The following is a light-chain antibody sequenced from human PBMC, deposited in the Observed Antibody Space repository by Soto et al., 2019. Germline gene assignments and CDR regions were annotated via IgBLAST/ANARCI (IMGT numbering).Light chain of an antibody. CDR2: EVT. V-gene: IGLV2-23*02. CDR3: CSYVGSSTYV. Sequence: QSALTQPASVSGSPGKSITISCTGSSRDLGTYSLVSWYQQHPGKAPKLMIDEVTKRPSGVSNRFSGSKSGNTASLTISGLQAEDEADYYCCSYVGSSTYVFGSGTKVTVL. J-gene: IGLJ1*01. CDR1: SRDLGTYSL.